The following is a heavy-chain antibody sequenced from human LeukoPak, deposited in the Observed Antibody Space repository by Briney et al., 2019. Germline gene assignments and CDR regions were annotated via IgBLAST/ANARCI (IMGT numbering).Heavy chain of an antibody. CDR3: ARGEAAVAFDY. CDR2: IIPSFGTA. J-gene: IGHJ4*02. D-gene: IGHD6-19*01. V-gene: IGHV1-69*13. Sequence: VKVSCKASGGTFSSYAISWVGQAPGQGLEWMGGIIPSFGTANYAQKFQGRVTITADESTSTAYMELSSLRSEDTAVYYCARGEAAVAFDYWGQGTLVTVSS. CDR1: GGTFSSYA.